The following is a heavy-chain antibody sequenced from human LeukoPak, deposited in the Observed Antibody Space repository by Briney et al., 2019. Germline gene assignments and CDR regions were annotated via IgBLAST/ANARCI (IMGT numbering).Heavy chain of an antibody. CDR2: IRSKAYGGTT. J-gene: IGHJ5*02. CDR1: GFTFGDYA. Sequence: GSLRLSCTASGFTFGDYAMSWVRQAPGKGLEWVGFIRSKAYGGTTEYAASVKGRFTISRDDSKSIAYLQMNSLKTEDTAVYYCTTSYCSSTSCYGFRFDPWGQGTLVTVSS. D-gene: IGHD2-2*01. V-gene: IGHV3-49*04. CDR3: TTSYCSSTSCYGFRFDP.